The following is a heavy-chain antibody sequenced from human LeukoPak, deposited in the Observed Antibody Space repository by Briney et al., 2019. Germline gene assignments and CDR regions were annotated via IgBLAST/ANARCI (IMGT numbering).Heavy chain of an antibody. CDR2: INPNSGGT. Sequence: ASVKVSCKASGYTFTGYYMHWVRQGPGQGLEWMGRINPNSGGTNYAQKFQGRVTMTRDTSISTAYMELSRLRSDDTAVYYCARGTYYYDSSGYYDYWGQGTLVTVSS. D-gene: IGHD3-22*01. V-gene: IGHV1-2*06. CDR3: ARGTYYYDSSGYYDY. J-gene: IGHJ4*02. CDR1: GYTFTGYY.